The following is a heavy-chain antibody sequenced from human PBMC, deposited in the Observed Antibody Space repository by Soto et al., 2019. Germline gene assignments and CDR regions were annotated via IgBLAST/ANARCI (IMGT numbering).Heavy chain of an antibody. D-gene: IGHD3-3*01. CDR2: IWYDGSNK. CDR3: ARDEGPNRITIFGMVTITREYYGMDV. CDR1: GFSFSNYG. V-gene: IGHV3-33*01. Sequence: QVQLVESGGGVVQPGRSLRLSCAASGFSFSNYGMHGVRQAPGKGLEWVAVIWYDGSNKYYADSVKGRFTIARDNSKNTLYLQMNSLRAEDTAVYFCARDEGPNRITIFGMVTITREYYGMDVWGQGTTVTVSS. J-gene: IGHJ6*02.